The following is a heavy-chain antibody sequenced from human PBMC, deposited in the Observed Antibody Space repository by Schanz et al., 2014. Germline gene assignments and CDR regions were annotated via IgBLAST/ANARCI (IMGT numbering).Heavy chain of an antibody. J-gene: IGHJ4*01. D-gene: IGHD5-18*01. Sequence: VQLVESGGGLVQPGGSLRLSCAASGFTFSGYSMNWVRQAPGKGLEWIGGIHHIGSTYHNPSLRSRLTMSLDTSRNHFSLRLTSVSAADTAVYYCARARGYNYGLFDYWGLGTLVTVSS. CDR3: ARARGYNYGLFDY. CDR2: IHHIGST. CDR1: GFTFSGYS. V-gene: IGHV4-34*09.